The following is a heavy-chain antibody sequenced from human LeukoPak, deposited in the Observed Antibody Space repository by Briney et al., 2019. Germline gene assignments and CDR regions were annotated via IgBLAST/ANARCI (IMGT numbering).Heavy chain of an antibody. J-gene: IGHJ4*02. V-gene: IGHV3-53*01. D-gene: IGHD3-22*01. CDR3: AREGYYYDSSGCYYFFDY. CDR1: GGSISSSSYY. Sequence: ETLSLTCTVSGGSISSSSYYWGWVRQAPGKGLEWVSVIYSGGSTYYADSVKGRFTISRDNSKNTLYLQMNSLRAEDTAVYYCAREGYYYDSSGCYYFFDYWGQGTLVTVSS. CDR2: IYSGGST.